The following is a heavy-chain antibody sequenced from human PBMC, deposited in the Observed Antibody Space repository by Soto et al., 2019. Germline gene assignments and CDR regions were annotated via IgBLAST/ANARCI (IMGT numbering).Heavy chain of an antibody. CDR3: AKCRGLGSPFYYDMDV. CDR2: ISGSGGRT. Sequence: EVQLLESGGGLVQPGGSLRLSCAASGFTFSNYAMSWVRQAPGKGLEWVSTISGSGGRTFYADSVKGRFTISRDDSKDSRFLQMNSLRPEDTAGFYCAKCRGLGSPFYYDMDVWGQGTTVSVSS. J-gene: IGHJ6*02. D-gene: IGHD2-15*01. V-gene: IGHV3-23*01. CDR1: GFTFSNYA.